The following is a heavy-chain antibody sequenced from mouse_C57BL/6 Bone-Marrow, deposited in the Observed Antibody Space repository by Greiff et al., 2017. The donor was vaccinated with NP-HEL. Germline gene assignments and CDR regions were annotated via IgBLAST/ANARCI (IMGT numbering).Heavy chain of an antibody. CDR3: AREGTGKAY. J-gene: IGHJ3*01. CDR1: GYTFTDYY. V-gene: IGHV1-19*01. D-gene: IGHD4-1*01. CDR2: INPYNGGP. Sequence: VQLQQSGPVLVKPGASVKMSCKASGYTFTDYYMNWVKQSHGKGLEWIGVINPYNGGPSYNQKFKGKATLTVDKSSSTAYMELNSLTSEDSAVYYCAREGTGKAYWGQGTLVTVSA.